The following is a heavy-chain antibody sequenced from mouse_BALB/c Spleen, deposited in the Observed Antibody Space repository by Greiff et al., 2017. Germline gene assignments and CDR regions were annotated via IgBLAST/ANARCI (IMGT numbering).Heavy chain of an antibody. V-gene: IGHV2-9*02. CDR1: GFSLTSYG. CDR3: ARANDGYYSAWFAY. Sequence: VHLVESGPGLVAPSQSLSITCTVSGFSLTSYGVHWVRQPPGKGLEWLGVIWAGGSTNYNSALMSRLSISKDNSKSQVFLKMNSLQTDDTAMYYCARANDGYYSAWFAYWGQGTLVTVSA. D-gene: IGHD2-3*01. J-gene: IGHJ3*01. CDR2: IWAGGST.